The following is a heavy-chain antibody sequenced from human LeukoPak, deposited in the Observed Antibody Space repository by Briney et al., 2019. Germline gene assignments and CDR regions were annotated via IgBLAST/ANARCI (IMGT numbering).Heavy chain of an antibody. CDR2: IYYSGST. CDR1: GGSISSYY. V-gene: IGHV4-59*12. Sequence: SETLSLTCTVSGGSISSYYWSWIRQPPGKGLEWIGYIYYSGSTIYNPSLKSRVTISVDTSKNQFSLKLNSVTAADTAMYYCARAYCSSTSCYNAFDIWGQGTMVTVSS. J-gene: IGHJ3*02. CDR3: ARAYCSSTSCYNAFDI. D-gene: IGHD2-2*02.